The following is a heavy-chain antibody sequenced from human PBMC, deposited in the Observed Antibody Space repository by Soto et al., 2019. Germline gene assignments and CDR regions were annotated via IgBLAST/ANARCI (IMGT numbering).Heavy chain of an antibody. D-gene: IGHD2-2*03. CDR1: GFSFDDYG. V-gene: IGHV3-9*01. J-gene: IGHJ4*02. Sequence: EVQLVESGGCSVQPGRSLRLSCAASGFSFDDYGMHWVRHGPGKGLEWVSGISWNSGDIYYADSVKGRFTISRDNAKRSLYLQMNSLRTEDTALYYCAKDNDLDRDGPFDYWGQGILVTVSS. CDR3: AKDNDLDRDGPFDY. CDR2: ISWNSGDI.